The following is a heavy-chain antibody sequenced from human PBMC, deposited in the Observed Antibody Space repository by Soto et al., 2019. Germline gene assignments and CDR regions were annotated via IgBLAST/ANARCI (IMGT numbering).Heavy chain of an antibody. J-gene: IGHJ4*02. CDR1: GYTFTSYG. V-gene: IGHV1-18*04. CDR3: ARDDYSEPHYFDY. Sequence: QIPLVQSGGEVKRPGSSVKVSCKASGYTFTSYGISWVRQAPGQGLEWIGWISPYNGNTNYAQKVQGRVPMTTDTSTSTANMELRSLRSDDTAVYDCARDDYSEPHYFDYGGQGTPVTVSS. CDR2: ISPYNGNT. D-gene: IGHD4-17*01.